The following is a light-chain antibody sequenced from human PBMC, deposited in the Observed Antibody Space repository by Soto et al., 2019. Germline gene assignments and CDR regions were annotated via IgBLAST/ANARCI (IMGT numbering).Light chain of an antibody. CDR2: ENN. Sequence: QSVLTQPPSVSAAPGQKVTISCSGSSSNIRNNYVSWYQQLPATAPKLHIYENNKRPSGIPDRFSGAKSGTSATLGITGLQAGDGAGYYCRTWVSSLSAVVCGGGTKLTVL. CDR3: RTWVSSLSAVV. CDR1: SSNIRNNY. J-gene: IGLJ2*01. V-gene: IGLV1-51*02.